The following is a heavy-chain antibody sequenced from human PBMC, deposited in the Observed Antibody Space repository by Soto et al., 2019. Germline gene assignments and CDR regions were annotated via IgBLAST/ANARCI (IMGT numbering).Heavy chain of an antibody. CDR1: GGSISSGGYY. CDR3: ARDRANIAVAATPYYYYGMDV. V-gene: IGHV4-31*03. Sequence: ASETLSLTCTVSGGSISSGGYYWSWIRQHPGKGPEWIGYIYYSGSTYYNPSLKSRVTISVDTSKNQFSLKLSSVTAADTAVYYCARDRANIAVAATPYYYYGMDVWGQGTTVTVSS. CDR2: IYYSGST. J-gene: IGHJ6*02. D-gene: IGHD6-19*01.